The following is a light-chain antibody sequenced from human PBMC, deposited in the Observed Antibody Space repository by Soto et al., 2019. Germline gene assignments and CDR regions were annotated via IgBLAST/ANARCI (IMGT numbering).Light chain of an antibody. CDR3: ISYTSSSTRV. V-gene: IGLV2-14*01. Sequence: QSALTQPASVSGSPGQSITISCTGTSSDVGGYNYVSWYQQHPGKAPKRMIYDVSNQTSGVSNRFSGSKSGNTASLTISGLQAEDEADYYCISYTSSSTRVFGTGTKLTVL. CDR1: SSDVGGYNY. CDR2: DVS. J-gene: IGLJ1*01.